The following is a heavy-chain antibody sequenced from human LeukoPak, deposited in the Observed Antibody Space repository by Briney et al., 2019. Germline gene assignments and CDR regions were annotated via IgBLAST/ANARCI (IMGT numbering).Heavy chain of an antibody. V-gene: IGHV1-69*01. CDR2: IIPIFGTA. CDR3: ARDTYNLYSGSYYEIHAFDI. Sequence: SSVKVSCKASGGTFSSYAISWVRQAPGQGLEWMGGIIPIFGTANYAQKFQGRVTITADESTSTAYMELSRLRSDDTAVYYCARDTYNLYSGSYYEIHAFDIWGQGTMVIVSS. D-gene: IGHD1-26*01. CDR1: GGTFSSYA. J-gene: IGHJ3*02.